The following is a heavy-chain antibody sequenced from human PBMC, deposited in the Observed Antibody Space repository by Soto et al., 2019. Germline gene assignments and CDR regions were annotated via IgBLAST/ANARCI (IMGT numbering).Heavy chain of an antibody. Sequence: SVTLCLTCTVSGGSISSIRYFWGWLRQPPGKGRESMGSIDCSGSSCYNPSLKSRVTISVDTSKNQFSLKLSSVTAADTAVYYCARQQQSGELPLLDYWGQGTLVTVSS. V-gene: IGHV4-39*01. CDR3: ARQQQSGELPLLDY. D-gene: IGHD1-26*01. CDR2: IDCSGSS. CDR1: GGSISSIRYF. J-gene: IGHJ4*02.